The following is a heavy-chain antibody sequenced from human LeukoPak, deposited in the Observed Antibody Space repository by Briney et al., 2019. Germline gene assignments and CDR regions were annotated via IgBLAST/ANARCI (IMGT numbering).Heavy chain of an antibody. CDR2: IRYDGSNK. V-gene: IGHV3-30*02. CDR3: AKDYCSSTSCFYFGY. J-gene: IGHJ4*02. CDR1: GFTVSGSY. D-gene: IGHD2-2*01. Sequence: GGSLRLSCEASGFTVSGSYMSWVRQAPGKGLEWVAFIRYDGSNKYYADSVKGRFTISRDNSKNTLFLQMNSLRGEDTAVYYCAKDYCSSTSCFYFGYWGQGTLVTVSS.